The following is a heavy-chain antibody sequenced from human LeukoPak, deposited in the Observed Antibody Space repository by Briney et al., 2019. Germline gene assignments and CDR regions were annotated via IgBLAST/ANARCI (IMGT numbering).Heavy chain of an antibody. V-gene: IGHV3-23*01. Sequence: GGSLRLSCAVSGITLSNYGMSWVRQAPGKGLEWVAGSSDSGGSRKYADSVKGRFTISRDNPKNTLFLQMNSLRADDMAVYYCAKVVSGYHFDYWGQGTLVTVSS. CDR3: AKVVSGYHFDY. CDR2: SSDSGGSR. D-gene: IGHD5-12*01. J-gene: IGHJ4*02. CDR1: GITLSNYG.